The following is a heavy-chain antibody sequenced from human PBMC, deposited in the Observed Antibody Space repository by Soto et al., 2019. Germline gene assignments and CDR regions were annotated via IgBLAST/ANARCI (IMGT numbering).Heavy chain of an antibody. Sequence: GGSLRLSCASSGLTFSSYAMHWVRQAPGKGLEWVAVVSHDGRNTHYADPVKGRFTISRDSSKNTVSLEMTSLRAEDTAVYYCAKGGRQWLVTSDFNYWGQGALVTVSS. CDR2: VSHDGRNT. CDR1: GLTFSSYA. CDR3: AKGGRQWLVTSDFNY. J-gene: IGHJ4*02. V-gene: IGHV3-30*18. D-gene: IGHD6-19*01.